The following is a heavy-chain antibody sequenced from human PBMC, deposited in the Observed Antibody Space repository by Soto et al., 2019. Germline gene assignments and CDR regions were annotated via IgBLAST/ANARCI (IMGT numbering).Heavy chain of an antibody. Sequence: ASVKVSCKASGGTFSSYAISWVRKAHGQGLEWMGGIIPISGTANYAQKFQGRVTITADESTSTAYMELSSLRSEDTAVYYCARSQGSSTSLEIYYYYYYGMDVWGQGTTVTVSS. J-gene: IGHJ6*02. CDR3: ARSQGSSTSLEIYYYYYYGMDV. CDR1: GGTFSSYA. CDR2: IIPISGTA. D-gene: IGHD2-2*01. V-gene: IGHV1-69*13.